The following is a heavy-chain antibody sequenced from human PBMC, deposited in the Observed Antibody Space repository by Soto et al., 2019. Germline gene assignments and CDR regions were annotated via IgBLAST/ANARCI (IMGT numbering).Heavy chain of an antibody. Sequence: SVKVSCKASGGTLSSYVFTWVRQAPGQGLEWMGGIIPMYGIVNYAQKFQGRVTITADTATSTAYMELSSLRSEDTAVYYCARDLGGCSGGSCRYNWFDPRGQGTLVTVSS. CDR2: IIPMYGIV. CDR1: GGTLSSYV. CDR3: ARDLGGCSGGSCRYNWFDP. J-gene: IGHJ5*02. V-gene: IGHV1-69*10. D-gene: IGHD2-15*01.